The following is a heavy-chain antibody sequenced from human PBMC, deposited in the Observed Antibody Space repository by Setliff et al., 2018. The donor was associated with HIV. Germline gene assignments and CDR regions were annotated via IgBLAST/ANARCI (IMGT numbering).Heavy chain of an antibody. CDR3: ARDSRDIVVVIAPEPEPYYYYGMDV. Sequence: SVKVSCKASGDTFNSHAISWVRQAPGQGLEWMGGIVPIFGTPNYAQTFKGRLTITADESTSTVYMELSSLRSEDTALYYCARDSRDIVVVIAPEPEPYYYYGMDVWGEGTTVTVSS. V-gene: IGHV1-69*13. J-gene: IGHJ6*04. CDR1: GDTFNSHA. D-gene: IGHD2-15*01. CDR2: IVPIFGTP.